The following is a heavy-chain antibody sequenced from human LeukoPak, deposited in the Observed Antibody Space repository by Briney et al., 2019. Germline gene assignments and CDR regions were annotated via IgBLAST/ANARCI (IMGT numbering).Heavy chain of an antibody. J-gene: IGHJ4*02. CDR3: AKDRGY. CDR2: ISGSGDTT. CDR1: GLTFSTFG. V-gene: IGHV3-23*01. Sequence: GGSLRLSCAASGLTFSTFGMTWVRRAPGKGLEWVSGISGSGDTTYYADSVKGRFTISKDNSKDTLYLQMNSLRVEDTAVYYCAKDRGYWGQGTLVTVSS.